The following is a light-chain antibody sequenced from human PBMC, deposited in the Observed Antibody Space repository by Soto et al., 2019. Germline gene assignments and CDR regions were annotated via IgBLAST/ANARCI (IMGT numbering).Light chain of an antibody. V-gene: IGKV1-12*01. J-gene: IGKJ1*01. Sequence: DIQITHPPSSVSASEEDRVTITCRYSQDISKWLAWYQQKPGTAPKLLIYAASSRDTGVPYRFSGSGSGTDFTLTISRLEPEDFAVYYCQQYGSSPVTFGEGTKVDIK. CDR2: AAS. CDR1: QDISKW. CDR3: QQYGSSPVT.